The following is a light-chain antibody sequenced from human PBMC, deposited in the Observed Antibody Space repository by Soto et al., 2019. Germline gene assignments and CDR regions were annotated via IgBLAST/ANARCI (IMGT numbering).Light chain of an antibody. CDR3: QQYNNWPVT. CDR2: TAS. V-gene: IGKV1-9*01. J-gene: IGKJ3*01. CDR1: QGISTY. Sequence: DLQLTQSPSFLSASVGDRVTITCRASQGISTYLVWYQQKTGKAPNLLIYTASTLQSGVPSRFSGTASGTDFTLTINSLQPEDFATYYCQQYNNWPVTFGPGTKVDIK.